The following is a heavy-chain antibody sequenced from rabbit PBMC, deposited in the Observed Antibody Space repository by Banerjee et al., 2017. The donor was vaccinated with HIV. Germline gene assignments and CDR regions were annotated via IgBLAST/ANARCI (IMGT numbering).Heavy chain of an antibody. CDR1: GFTFNSYW. J-gene: IGHJ4*01. Sequence: QEQLEESGGDLVKPGASLTLTCTASGFTFNSYWMTWVRQAPGKGLEWIGIIGAGSSGSTWYASWAKGRFTISKTSSTTVTLQMTGLTAADTATYFCARDLAGVIGWNFDLWGPGTLVTVS. CDR2: IGAGSSGST. D-gene: IGHD4-1*01. V-gene: IGHV1S45*01. CDR3: ARDLAGVIGWNFDL.